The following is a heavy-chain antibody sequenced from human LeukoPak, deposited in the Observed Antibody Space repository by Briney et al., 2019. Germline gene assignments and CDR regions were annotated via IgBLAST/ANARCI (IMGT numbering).Heavy chain of an antibody. D-gene: IGHD6-13*01. Sequence: GGSLRLSCAASGFTFSSYSMNWVRQAPGKGLEWVSSISNTGSYIYYADSVKGRFTISRDNAKNSLNLQMNSLRAEDTAVYYCAREGIAAAGIGDYWGQGTLVTVSS. CDR3: AREGIAAAGIGDY. V-gene: IGHV3-21*01. CDR1: GFTFSSYS. CDR2: ISNTGSYI. J-gene: IGHJ4*02.